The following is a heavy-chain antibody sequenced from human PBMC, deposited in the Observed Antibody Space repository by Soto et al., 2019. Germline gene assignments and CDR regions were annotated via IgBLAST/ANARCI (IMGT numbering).Heavy chain of an antibody. D-gene: IGHD6-13*01. CDR3: VREGGYGSSGKWFDP. Sequence: EVQMLESGGGLVQPGGSLRVSCAASGFTFSSNAISWVRQAPGKGLEWVSAISGSGDNTYYADFVKGRFTISRDNSKNTWDVEMNSLRADDTGVYYCVREGGYGSSGKWFDPWGRGTLVNGAS. J-gene: IGHJ5*02. V-gene: IGHV3-23*01. CDR1: GFTFSSNA. CDR2: ISGSGDNT.